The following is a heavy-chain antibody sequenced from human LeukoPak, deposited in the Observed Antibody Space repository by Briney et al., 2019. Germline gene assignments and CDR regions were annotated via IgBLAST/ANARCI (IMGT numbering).Heavy chain of an antibody. CDR1: GGSFSGYY. D-gene: IGHD2-2*01. CDR2: INHSGST. V-gene: IGHV4-34*01. Sequence: SETLSLTCAVYGGSFSGYYWSWIRQPPGKGLEWIGEINHSGSTNYNPSLKSRVTISVDTSKNQFSLKLSSVTAADTAVYYCARGSRGDIVVVPAAEDGWFDPWGHGTLVTVSS. J-gene: IGHJ5*02. CDR3: ARGSRGDIVVVPAAEDGWFDP.